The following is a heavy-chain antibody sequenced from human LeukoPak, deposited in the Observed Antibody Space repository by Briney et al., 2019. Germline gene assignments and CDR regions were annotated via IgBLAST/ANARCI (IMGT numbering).Heavy chain of an antibody. J-gene: IGHJ4*02. CDR3: ASDRVLGSGSLDN. Sequence: PGGSLRLSCTASGFRFSDFWMHWVRQAPGKGLVWVSRIRGDGYDTNYADSVKGRFTISRDNAQNTLYLQMNSPRAEDTAVYYCASDRVLGSGSLDNWGQGTLVTVSS. CDR1: GFRFSDFW. D-gene: IGHD3-10*01. CDR2: IRGDGYDT. V-gene: IGHV3-74*01.